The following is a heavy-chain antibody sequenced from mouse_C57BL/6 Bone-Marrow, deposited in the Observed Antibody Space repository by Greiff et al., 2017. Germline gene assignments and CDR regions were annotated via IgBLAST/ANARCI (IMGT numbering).Heavy chain of an antibody. CDR1: GYTFTDYE. CDR2: IDPETGGT. V-gene: IGHV1-15*01. Sequence: QVQLQQSGAELVRPGASVTLSCKASGYTFTDYEMHWVKQTPVHGLEWIGAIDPETGGTAYNQKFKGKAILTADKSSSTAYMELRSLTSEDSADYYCTRFGRAYWGQGTLVTVSA. CDR3: TRFGRAY. J-gene: IGHJ3*01. D-gene: IGHD3-1*01.